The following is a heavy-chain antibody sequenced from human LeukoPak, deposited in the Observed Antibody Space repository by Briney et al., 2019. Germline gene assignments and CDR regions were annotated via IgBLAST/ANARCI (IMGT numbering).Heavy chain of an antibody. J-gene: IGHJ4*02. V-gene: IGHV3-21*04. CDR1: GFTFSSYS. D-gene: IGHD6-6*01. CDR3: AKDRGYSSSSRLFDY. Sequence: GGSLRLSCAASGFTFSSYSMNWVRQAPGKGLEWVSSIGSSSSYIYYADSVKGRFTISRDNAKNSLYLQMNSLRAEDTALYYCAKDRGYSSSSRLFDYWGQGTLVTVSS. CDR2: IGSSSSYI.